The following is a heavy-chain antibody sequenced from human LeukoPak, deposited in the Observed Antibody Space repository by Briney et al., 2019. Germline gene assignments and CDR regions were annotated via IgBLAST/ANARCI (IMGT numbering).Heavy chain of an antibody. Sequence: ASVKVSCKASGYSFTSHYMHWVRQAPGQGLEWMGLINPRGTATRYAESFQGRLTLTRDLSTSTDYMELSSLRSDDTAVYFCARDTSEGDYAWWFDSWGQGTLVTVAS. CDR1: GYSFTSHY. D-gene: IGHD3-16*01. V-gene: IGHV1-46*01. CDR2: INPRGTAT. CDR3: ARDTSEGDYAWWFDS. J-gene: IGHJ5*01.